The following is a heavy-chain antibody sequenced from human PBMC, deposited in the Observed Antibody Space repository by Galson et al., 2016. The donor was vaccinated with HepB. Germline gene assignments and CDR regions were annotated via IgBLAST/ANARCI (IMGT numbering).Heavy chain of an antibody. Sequence: SVKVSCKASGGSFSSYAFSWVRQAPGQGLEWMGRIIPLLGIVNYAEKFQDRVTITADKSTSTVYVELSSLRSEDTAVYFCARGSSGWHGDGDGAWGQGTLVTVSS. V-gene: IGHV1-69*04. D-gene: IGHD6-19*01. CDR2: IIPLLGIV. CDR1: GGSFSSYA. J-gene: IGHJ5*02. CDR3: ARGSSGWHGDGDGA.